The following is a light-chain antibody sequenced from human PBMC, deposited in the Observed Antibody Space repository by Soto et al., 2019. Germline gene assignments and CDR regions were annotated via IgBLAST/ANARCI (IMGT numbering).Light chain of an antibody. CDR2: DAS. CDR3: QHRSNWPPYT. Sequence: EIVLTQSPATLSLSPGERATLSCRARQSVSSYLAWYQQKPGQAPRLLIYDASNRATGIPARFSGSGSGKDFTLTIRSLEHEDFAVYYCQHRSNWPPYTFGQGTNLEIK. CDR1: QSVSSY. V-gene: IGKV3-11*01. J-gene: IGKJ2*01.